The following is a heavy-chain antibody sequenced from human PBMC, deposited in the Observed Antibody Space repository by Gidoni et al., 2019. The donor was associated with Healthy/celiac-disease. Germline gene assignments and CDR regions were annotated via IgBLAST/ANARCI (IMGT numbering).Heavy chain of an antibody. CDR2: IYTSGST. CDR3: ARDRGYYYYMDV. J-gene: IGHJ6*03. CDR1: GGSISSGSYY. V-gene: IGHV4-61*02. Sequence: QVQLQESGPGLVKPSQTLSLTCTVSGGSISSGSYYWSWIRQPAGKRLEWIGRIYTSGSTNYNPSLKSRVTISVDTSKNQFSLKLSSVTAADTAVYYCARDRGYYYYMDVWGKGTTVTVSS.